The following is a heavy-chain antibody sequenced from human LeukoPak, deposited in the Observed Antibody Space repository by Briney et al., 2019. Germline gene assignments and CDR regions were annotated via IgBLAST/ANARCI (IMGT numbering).Heavy chain of an antibody. D-gene: IGHD2-2*01. CDR2: INTNSGGT. V-gene: IGHV1-2*02. CDR3: ARGYAFSPDDAFDI. J-gene: IGHJ3*02. CDR1: GYTFTGYY. Sequence: ASVKVSCKASGYTFTGYYMHWVRQAPGQGLEWMGWINTNSGGTNYAQKFQGRVTMTRDTSISTAYMEMSRLRSDDTAVYYCARGYAFSPDDAFDIWGQGTMVTVSS.